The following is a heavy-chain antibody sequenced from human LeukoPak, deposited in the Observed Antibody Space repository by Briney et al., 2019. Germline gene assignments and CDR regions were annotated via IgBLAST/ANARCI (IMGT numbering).Heavy chain of an antibody. D-gene: IGHD6-13*01. CDR1: GYTFTSYD. CDR2: MNPNSGNT. Sequence: GASVKVSCKASGYTFTSYDINWVRQAPGQGLEWMGWMNPNSGNTGYVQKFQGRVTMTRNTSISTAYMELSSLRSEDTAMYYCARASAAAGTYYYYYGMDVWGQGTTVTVSS. V-gene: IGHV1-8*01. CDR3: ARASAAAGTYYYYYGMDV. J-gene: IGHJ6*02.